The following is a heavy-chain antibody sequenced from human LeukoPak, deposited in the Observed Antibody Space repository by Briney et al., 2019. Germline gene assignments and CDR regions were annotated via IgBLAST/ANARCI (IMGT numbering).Heavy chain of an antibody. D-gene: IGHD3-9*01. CDR1: GGSFSGYY. CDR3: AREHQDAILTGPSSSFDY. V-gene: IGHV4-34*01. J-gene: IGHJ4*02. CDR2: INHSGST. Sequence: SETLSLTCTVYGGSFSGYYWSWIRQPPGKGLEWIGEINHSGSTNYNPSLKSRVTISVDTSKNQFSLKLSSVTAADTAVYYCAREHQDAILTGPSSSFDYWGQGTLVTVSS.